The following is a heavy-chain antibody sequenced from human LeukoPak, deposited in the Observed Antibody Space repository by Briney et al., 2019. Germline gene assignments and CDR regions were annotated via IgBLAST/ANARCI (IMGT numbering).Heavy chain of an antibody. Sequence: GGSLRLSCAASGSTFSSYAMSWVRQAPGKGLEWVSGISGSGGSTYYADSVKGRFTISRDNSKNTLYLQMNSLRAEDTAVYYCAKVNSYGPLYYFDYWGQGTLVTVSS. J-gene: IGHJ4*02. CDR3: AKVNSYGPLYYFDY. CDR1: GSTFSSYA. D-gene: IGHD5-18*01. CDR2: ISGSGGST. V-gene: IGHV3-23*01.